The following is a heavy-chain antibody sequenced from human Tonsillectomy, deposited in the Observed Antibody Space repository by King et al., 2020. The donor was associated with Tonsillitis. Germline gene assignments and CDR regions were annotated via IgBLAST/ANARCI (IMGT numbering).Heavy chain of an antibody. CDR3: ARGTGTESY. CDR2: IYYGGST. D-gene: IGHD3/OR15-3a*01. V-gene: IGHV4-39*07. CDR1: GGSITSTNY. Sequence: QLQESGPGLVKPSETLSLTCTVSGGSITSTNYWGWIRQPPGKGLEWIGTIYYGGSTSYSPSLKCRVTMSINTSENHFSLNLSSVTAADTAVYYCARGTGTESYWGQGTLVTVSS. J-gene: IGHJ4*02.